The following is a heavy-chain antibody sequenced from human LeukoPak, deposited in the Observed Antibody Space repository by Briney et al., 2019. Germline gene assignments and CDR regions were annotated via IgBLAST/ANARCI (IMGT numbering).Heavy chain of an antibody. J-gene: IGHJ4*02. Sequence: PGGSLRLSCAASGFTFSSYSMNWVRQAPGKGLEWVSSISSSSSYIYYADSVKGRFTISRDNAKNSLYLQMNSLRAEDTAVYYCARDREIGYCDGNNCYDVGYWGQGTLVTVSS. CDR3: ARDREIGYCDGNNCYDVGY. D-gene: IGHD2-2*01. V-gene: IGHV3-21*01. CDR1: GFTFSSYS. CDR2: ISSSSSYI.